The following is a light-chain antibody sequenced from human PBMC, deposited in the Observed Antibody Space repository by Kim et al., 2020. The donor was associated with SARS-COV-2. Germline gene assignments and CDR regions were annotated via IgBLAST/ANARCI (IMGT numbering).Light chain of an antibody. Sequence: DIQMTQSPSSLSAPVGDRVNITCRASQRINYYLAWLQQKPGKVPKLLIYGASTLQSGVPSRFSGSGSGTDFTLTISSLQPDDVATYYCQSYHSAPKYTFGQGPSWRS. CDR1: QRINYY. V-gene: IGKV1-27*01. J-gene: IGKJ2*01. CDR2: GAS. CDR3: QSYHSAPKYT.